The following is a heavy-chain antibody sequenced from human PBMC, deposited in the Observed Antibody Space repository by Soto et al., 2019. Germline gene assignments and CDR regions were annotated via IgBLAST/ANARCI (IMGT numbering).Heavy chain of an antibody. CDR1: GDSISSGHYY. D-gene: IGHD3-10*01. V-gene: IGHV4-31*03. J-gene: IGHJ4*02. CDR3: ARGSMATLYFDY. CDR2: IHYTGST. Sequence: SETLSLTCTVSGDSISSGHYYWNWIRHHPGKDLEWIGYIHYTGSTYYSPSLKSRVAISVDTSKNQFSLKMNSMTAADTAVYFCARGSMATLYFDYWGQGTLVTVSS.